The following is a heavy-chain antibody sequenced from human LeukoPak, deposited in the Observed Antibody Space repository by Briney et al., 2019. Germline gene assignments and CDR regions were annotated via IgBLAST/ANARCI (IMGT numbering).Heavy chain of an antibody. CDR1: GYTFTSYA. CDR2: INAGNGNT. Sequence: ASVKVSCKASGYTFTSYAMHWVRQAPGQRLEWMGWINAGNGNTKYSQKFQVRVTITRDTSASTAYMELSSLRSEDTAVYYCARARGDGYNARFDYWGQGTLVTVSS. J-gene: IGHJ4*02. V-gene: IGHV1-3*01. CDR3: ARARGDGYNARFDY. D-gene: IGHD5-24*01.